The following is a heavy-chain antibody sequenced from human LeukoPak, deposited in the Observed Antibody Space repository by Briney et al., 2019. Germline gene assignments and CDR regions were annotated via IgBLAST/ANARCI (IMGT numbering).Heavy chain of an antibody. CDR2: ITGSGDST. D-gene: IGHD6-6*01. CDR1: GFTFSSYA. V-gene: IGHV3-23*01. CDR3: AKDHTYSRSYADYDY. J-gene: IGHJ4*02. Sequence: GGSLILSCAASGFTFSSYAMSWVRQAPGKGLEWVSAITGSGDSTYYADSVKGRFTISRDNSKNTLYLQVTSLRAEDTAVYYCAKDHTYSRSYADYDYWGQGTLVTVSS.